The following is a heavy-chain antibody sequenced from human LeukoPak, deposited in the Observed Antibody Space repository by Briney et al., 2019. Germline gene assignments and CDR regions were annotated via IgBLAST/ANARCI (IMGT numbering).Heavy chain of an antibody. CDR2: INHSGST. V-gene: IGHV4-34*01. Sequence: PXXTLSLTCAVXGGSFSGYYWSWIRQPPGKGLEWIGEINHSGSTNYNPSLKSRVTISVDTSKNQFSLKLSSVTAADTAVYYCARGQYGDYYYYYGMDVWGQGTTVTVSS. D-gene: IGHD4-11*01. CDR3: ARGQYGDYYYYYGMDV. CDR1: GGSFSGYY. J-gene: IGHJ6*02.